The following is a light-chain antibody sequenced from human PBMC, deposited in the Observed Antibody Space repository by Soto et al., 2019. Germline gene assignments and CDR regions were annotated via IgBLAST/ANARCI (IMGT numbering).Light chain of an antibody. CDR1: SSNIGSNT. CDR3: AAWDDSLNGYNYV. Sequence: QSVLTQPPSASGTPGQRVTISCSGSSSNIGSNTVNWYQQLPGTAPKLLIYSNNQRPSGVPDRFSGSKSGTSASLAISGLQSEAEDDYYCAAWDDSLNGYNYVFGTGTKLTVL. CDR2: SNN. V-gene: IGLV1-44*01. J-gene: IGLJ1*01.